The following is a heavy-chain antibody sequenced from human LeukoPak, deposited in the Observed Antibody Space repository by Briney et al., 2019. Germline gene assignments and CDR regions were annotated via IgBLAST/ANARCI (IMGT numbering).Heavy chain of an antibody. CDR1: GGSISSYY. Sequence: SETLSLTCTVSGGSISSYYWSWIRQPPGKGLEWIGYIYYSGSTYYNPSLKSRVTISVDTSKNQFSLKLSSVTAADTAVYYCARDRYGSGRSYYYYYMDVWGKGTTVTVSS. J-gene: IGHJ6*03. CDR2: IYYSGST. V-gene: IGHV4-59*06. CDR3: ARDRYGSGRSYYYYYMDV. D-gene: IGHD3-10*01.